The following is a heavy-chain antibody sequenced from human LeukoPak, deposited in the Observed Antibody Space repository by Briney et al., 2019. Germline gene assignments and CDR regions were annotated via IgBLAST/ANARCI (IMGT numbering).Heavy chain of an antibody. CDR1: GGTFSSYA. D-gene: IGHD3-9*01. Sequence: SVKVSCKASGGTFSSYAISWVRQAPGQGLEWMGGIIPIFGTANYAQKFQGRVTITADKSTSTAYMELSSLRSEDTAVYYCAKLGDILTGYPYYFDCWGQGTLVTVSS. CDR3: AKLGDILTGYPYYFDC. J-gene: IGHJ4*02. V-gene: IGHV1-69*06. CDR2: IIPIFGTA.